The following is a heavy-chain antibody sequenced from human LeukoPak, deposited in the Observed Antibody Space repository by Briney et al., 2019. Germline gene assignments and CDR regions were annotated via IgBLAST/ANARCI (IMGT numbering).Heavy chain of an antibody. Sequence: SETLSLTCTVSGGSISSYSWSWIRQPPGKGLEWIGYIYYSGSTNYNPSLKSRVTISVDTSKNQFSLKLSSVTAADTAVYYCARRYCSSTSCPPDYYYMDVWGKGTTVTVSS. CDR3: ARRYCSSTSCPPDYYYMDV. D-gene: IGHD2-2*01. V-gene: IGHV4-59*08. CDR2: IYYSGST. J-gene: IGHJ6*03. CDR1: GGSISSYS.